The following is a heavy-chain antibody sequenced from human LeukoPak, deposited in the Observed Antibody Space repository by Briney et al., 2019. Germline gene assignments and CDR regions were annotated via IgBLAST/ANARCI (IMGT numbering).Heavy chain of an antibody. D-gene: IGHD3-22*01. CDR3: ARDGNYYDSSGYYYMGFLLNYYYYYMDV. CDR1: GFTFSSYS. Sequence: GGSLRLSCAASGFTFSSYSMNWVRQAPGKGLEWVSSISSSSSYIYYADSVKGRFTISRDNAKNSLYLQMNSLRAEDTAVYYCARDGNYYDSSGYYYMGFLLNYYYYYMDVWGKGTTVTVSS. J-gene: IGHJ6*03. CDR2: ISSSSSYI. V-gene: IGHV3-21*01.